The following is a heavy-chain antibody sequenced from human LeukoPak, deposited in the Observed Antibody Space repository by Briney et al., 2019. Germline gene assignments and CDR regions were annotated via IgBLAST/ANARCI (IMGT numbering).Heavy chain of an antibody. Sequence: GGSLRLSCAASGFTFSNYAMSWGRQAPGKGLEWVSAVSGSGSNTYYADSVKGRFTISRDNSKNTLFLQMDSLRAEDRAVYYCAKVAGYSSSSSYYGMDVWGQGTTVTVSS. CDR1: GFTFSNYA. V-gene: IGHV3-23*01. CDR2: VSGSGSNT. J-gene: IGHJ6*02. D-gene: IGHD6-13*01. CDR3: AKVAGYSSSSSYYGMDV.